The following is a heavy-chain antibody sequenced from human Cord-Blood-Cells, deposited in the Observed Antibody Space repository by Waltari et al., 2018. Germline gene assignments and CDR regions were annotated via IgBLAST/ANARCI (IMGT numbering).Heavy chain of an antibody. CDR3: ARGGSITGTTRHFDY. Sequence: QVQLQQWGAGLLKPSETMSLTCAVYGGSFSGYNWSWIRQPPGKGREWIGEHNHRGSTNNDPSLKSRVTLSVDTAKNQFSLKLSSVTAADTAVYYGARGGSITGTTRHFDYWGQGTLVTVSS. D-gene: IGHD1-20*01. CDR2: HNHRGST. V-gene: IGHV4-34*01. J-gene: IGHJ4*02. CDR1: GGSFSGYN.